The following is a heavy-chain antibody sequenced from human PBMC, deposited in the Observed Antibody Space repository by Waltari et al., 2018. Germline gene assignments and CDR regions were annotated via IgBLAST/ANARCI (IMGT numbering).Heavy chain of an antibody. J-gene: IGHJ6*02. Sequence: QVQLVESGGGLVKPGGSLRLSCAASGFTFSDYYMSWIRQAPGKGLDWVLYISSSGRTIYYADSVRGRFTISRDNAENSLYLQMNSLRAEDTAVYYCASECSSTSCRYSPELVWGQGTTVTVSS. CDR1: GFTFSDYY. V-gene: IGHV3-11*01. D-gene: IGHD2-2*01. CDR2: ISSSGRTI. CDR3: ASECSSTSCRYSPELV.